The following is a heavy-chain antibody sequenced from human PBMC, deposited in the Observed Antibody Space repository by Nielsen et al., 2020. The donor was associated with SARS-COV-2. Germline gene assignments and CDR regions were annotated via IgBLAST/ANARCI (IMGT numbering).Heavy chain of an antibody. Sequence: GESLKISCAASGFTFSNYAIHWVRQAPGKGLEWVSYITSSSGTIYYADSVKGRFTISRDNAKNSLYLQMNSLRAEDTAVYYCARAAYFDYWGQGTLVTVSS. J-gene: IGHJ4*02. CDR1: GFTFSNYA. CDR2: ITSSSGTI. V-gene: IGHV3-48*01. CDR3: ARAAYFDY.